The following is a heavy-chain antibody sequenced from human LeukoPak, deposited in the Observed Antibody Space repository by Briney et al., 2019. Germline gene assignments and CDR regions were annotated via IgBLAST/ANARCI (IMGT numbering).Heavy chain of an antibody. V-gene: IGHV1-8*03. CDR1: GYTFTSYD. CDR3: ARVYSYGFYYYYYMDV. Sequence: ASVKVSCKASGYTFTSYDINWVRQATGQGLEWMGWTNPNSGNTGYAQKFQGRVTITRNTSISTAYMELSSLRSEDTAVYYCARVYSYGFYYYYYMDVWGKGTTVTVSS. D-gene: IGHD5-18*01. CDR2: TNPNSGNT. J-gene: IGHJ6*03.